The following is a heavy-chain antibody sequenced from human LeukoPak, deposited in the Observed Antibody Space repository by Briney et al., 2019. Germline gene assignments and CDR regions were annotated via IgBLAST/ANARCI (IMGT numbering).Heavy chain of an antibody. Sequence: ASVKVSCKASGYTFTNYWIQWVRQAPGQGLEWVALINPNDGSTTYAHKLQGRVTMTRDTSTSTVYMDLSSLTSEDTAVYYCARAPRNSSTMLDYWGQGTLVTVSS. CDR3: ARAPRNSSTMLDY. CDR2: INPNDGST. D-gene: IGHD6-13*01. V-gene: IGHV1-46*01. CDR1: GYTFTNYW. J-gene: IGHJ4*02.